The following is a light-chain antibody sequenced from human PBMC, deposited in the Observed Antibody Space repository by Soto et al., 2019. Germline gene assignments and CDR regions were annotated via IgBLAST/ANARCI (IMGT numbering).Light chain of an antibody. CDR3: QQYHTWPIT. V-gene: IGKV3D-15*01. J-gene: IGKJ4*01. Sequence: EIVMTQSPATLSVSPGERATLSCRASHIVGSDLAWYQQKPGQAPRLLIYDASNRATGIPARFSGSGSGTDFTLTISSLQSEDCAIYYCQQYHTWPITFGGGTKVDIK. CDR2: DAS. CDR1: HIVGSD.